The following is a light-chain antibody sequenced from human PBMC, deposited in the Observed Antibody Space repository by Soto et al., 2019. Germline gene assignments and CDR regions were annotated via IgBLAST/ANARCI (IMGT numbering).Light chain of an antibody. CDR2: DAS. V-gene: IGKV3-11*01. CDR3: EQRSNRPIT. J-gene: IGKJ5*01. Sequence: EVVLTQSPVTLSLSPGERATLSCRASQSFRGLLAWYPQKPGQAPRLLIYDASNRATGIPARFSGSRSGTDFTLTIRSLEPEDFAVFFCEQRSNRPITFGQGTRLEIK. CDR1: QSFRGL.